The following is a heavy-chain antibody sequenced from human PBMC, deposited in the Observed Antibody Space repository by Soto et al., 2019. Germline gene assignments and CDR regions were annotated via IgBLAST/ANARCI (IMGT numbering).Heavy chain of an antibody. CDR2: ISSDSRTI. CDR1: GFSLRDYA. Sequence: GGSLGLSCVASGFSLRDYAVNWVRQAPGKGLEWVSFISSDSRTIYYADSVEGRFTVSRDNARNSVSLQMDSLRDEDAAVYYCARIKLVEWFFINVDVYDMDVWGQGTPVTVSS. D-gene: IGHD3-3*01. CDR3: ARIKLVEWFFINVDVYDMDV. V-gene: IGHV3-48*02. J-gene: IGHJ6*02.